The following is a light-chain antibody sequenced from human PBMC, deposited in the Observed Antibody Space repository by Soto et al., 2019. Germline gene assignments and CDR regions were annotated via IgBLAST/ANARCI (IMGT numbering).Light chain of an antibody. V-gene: IGLV2-14*02. CDR3: SSYTSSSTVV. Sequence: QSALTQPASVSGSPGQSITISCTGTTSDAGSYKFVSWYQQHPGKAPKMMIYDGSKRPSGVSNRFSGSKSGNTASLTISGLQDEDEADYYCSSYTSSSTVVFGGGTKLTVL. J-gene: IGLJ2*01. CDR1: TSDAGSYKF. CDR2: DGS.